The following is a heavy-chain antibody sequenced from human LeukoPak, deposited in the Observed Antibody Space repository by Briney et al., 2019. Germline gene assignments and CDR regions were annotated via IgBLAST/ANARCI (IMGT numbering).Heavy chain of an antibody. CDR1: GFTFSSYG. Sequence: GGSLRLSCAASGFTFSSYGMHWVRQAPGKGLEWVAVISYDGSNKYYADSVKGRFTISRDNSKNTLYLQMNSLRAEDTAVYYCCVDIVSYGMDVWGQGTTVTVSS. J-gene: IGHJ6*02. CDR3: CVDIVSYGMDV. V-gene: IGHV3-30*03. CDR2: ISYDGSNK. D-gene: IGHD5-12*01.